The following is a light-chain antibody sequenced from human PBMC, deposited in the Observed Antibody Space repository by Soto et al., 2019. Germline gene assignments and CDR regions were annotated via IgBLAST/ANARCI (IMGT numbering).Light chain of an antibody. J-gene: IGLJ2*01. Sequence: QSVVTQPPSVSGAPGQTVTISCTGSSSNIGAGYDVHWYQQSPGTAPKLLISGSNNRPSGVPDRFSGSKSGTSASLAITGLQPEDEANYYCQSFDLSLSAVILGGGTKLTVL. CDR1: SSNIGAGYD. CDR3: QSFDLSLSAVI. V-gene: IGLV1-40*01. CDR2: GSN.